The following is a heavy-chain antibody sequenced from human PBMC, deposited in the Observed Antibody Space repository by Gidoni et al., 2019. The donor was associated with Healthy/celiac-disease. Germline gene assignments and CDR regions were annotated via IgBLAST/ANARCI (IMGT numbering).Heavy chain of an antibody. J-gene: IGHJ5*02. D-gene: IGHD3-9*01. Sequence: IGSIYYSGSTYYNPSLKSRVTISVDTSKNQFSLKLSSVTAADTAVYYCAREEYYDILTGYYAPNLFDPWGQGTLVTVSS. CDR3: AREEYYDILTGYYAPNLFDP. CDR2: IYYSGST. V-gene: IGHV4-39*02.